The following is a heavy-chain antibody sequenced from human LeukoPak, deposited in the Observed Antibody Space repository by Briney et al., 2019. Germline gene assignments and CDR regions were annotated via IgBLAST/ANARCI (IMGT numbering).Heavy chain of an antibody. CDR2: IYSGGST. V-gene: IGHV3-66*04. CDR1: GFTASTNY. J-gene: IGHJ4*02. Sequence: PGGSLRPSCAPSGFTASTNYMSWVPRAPGKGLRWVSVIYSGGSTYYADSVKGRFTISRDNSKNTLYLQMNSLRAEDTAVYYCARLRGMGTYYFDYWGQGTLVTVSS. CDR3: ARLRGMGTYYFDY. D-gene: IGHD7-27*01.